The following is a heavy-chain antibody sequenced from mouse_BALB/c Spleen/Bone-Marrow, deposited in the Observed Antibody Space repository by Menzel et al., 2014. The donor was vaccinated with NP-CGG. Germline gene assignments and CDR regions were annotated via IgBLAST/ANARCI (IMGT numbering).Heavy chain of an antibody. V-gene: IGHV1-69*02. CDR3: TREGYHGSSYVDY. CDR2: IYPSDSYT. D-gene: IGHD1-1*01. Sequence: VQRVESGAELVRPGASVKLSCKASGYTFTSYWINWVKQRPGQGLEWIGNIYPSDSYTNYNQKFKDEATLTVDKSSSTAYMQLSSPTSEDSAVYYCTREGYHGSSYVDYWGQGTTLTVSS. CDR1: GYTFTSYW. J-gene: IGHJ2*01.